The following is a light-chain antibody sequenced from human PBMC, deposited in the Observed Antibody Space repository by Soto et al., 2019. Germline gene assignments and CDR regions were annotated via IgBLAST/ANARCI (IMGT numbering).Light chain of an antibody. J-gene: IGLJ1*01. Sequence: QSALTQPRSVSGSPGQSVTIYCSGTNSDVGGYNYVSWYQQHPGKVPKLMIYDVSKRPSGVPDRFSGSKSGNTASLTISGLQAEDEADYHCCSYAGSSTYVFGTGTKVTVL. V-gene: IGLV2-11*01. CDR1: NSDVGGYNY. CDR3: CSYAGSSTYV. CDR2: DVS.